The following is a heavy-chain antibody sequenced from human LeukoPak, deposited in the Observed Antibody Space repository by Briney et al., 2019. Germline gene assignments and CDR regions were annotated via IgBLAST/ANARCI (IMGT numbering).Heavy chain of an antibody. Sequence: PSETLSLTCAVYGGSFSGYYWSWIRQPPGKGLEWIGYIHYSGSTNYNPSLKRRVTISQDTSNSQFSLTLSSVTAADTAVYYCARDWKSNYDILTGYPNWFDPWGQGTLVTVSS. J-gene: IGHJ5*02. V-gene: IGHV4-34*11. CDR3: ARDWKSNYDILTGYPNWFDP. CDR1: GGSFSGYY. CDR2: IHYSGST. D-gene: IGHD3-9*01.